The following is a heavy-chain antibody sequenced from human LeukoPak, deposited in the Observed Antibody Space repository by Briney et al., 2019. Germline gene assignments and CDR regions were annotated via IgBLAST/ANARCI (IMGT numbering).Heavy chain of an antibody. CDR2: ISGDGGST. J-gene: IGHJ5*02. Sequence: GGSLRLSCAASGFTFDDYAMHWVRQAPGKGLEWVSLISGDGGSTYYADSVKGRFTLSRDNSKNSLYLQMNSLRTEDTALYYCAKDMSGSSSYSVYNWFDPWGQGTLVTVSS. CDR3: AKDMSGSSSYSVYNWFDP. V-gene: IGHV3-43*02. D-gene: IGHD6-13*01. CDR1: GFTFDDYA.